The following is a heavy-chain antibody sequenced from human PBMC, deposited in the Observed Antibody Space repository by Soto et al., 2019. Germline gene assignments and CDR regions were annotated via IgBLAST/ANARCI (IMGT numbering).Heavy chain of an antibody. J-gene: IGHJ3*02. V-gene: IGHV3-21*01. Sequence: EVQLVESGGGLVKPGGSLRLSCAASGFTFSSYSMNWVRQATGKGLECVSSISSSSSYIYYPDSVKGRFTISRDNAKNSLYLQMNSLSAEDTAVYYCARDMGITILGVVTPGSFDIWGKGTMVTVSS. CDR1: GFTFSSYS. CDR2: ISSSSSYI. CDR3: ARDMGITILGVVTPGSFDI. D-gene: IGHD3-3*01.